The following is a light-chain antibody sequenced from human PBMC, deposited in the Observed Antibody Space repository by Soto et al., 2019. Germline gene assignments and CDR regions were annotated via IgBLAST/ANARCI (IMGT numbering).Light chain of an antibody. V-gene: IGKV3-11*01. CDR1: QSVSSY. Sequence: EIVLTQSPATLSLSPGERATLSCRASQSVSSYLAWYQQKPGQAPRLLIYDASNRATGIPARFSGSGSGTDFTLTISSLEPDDFAVYYCQQRSNWPYTCGLWTKLEIK. CDR3: QQRSNWPYT. J-gene: IGKJ2*01. CDR2: DAS.